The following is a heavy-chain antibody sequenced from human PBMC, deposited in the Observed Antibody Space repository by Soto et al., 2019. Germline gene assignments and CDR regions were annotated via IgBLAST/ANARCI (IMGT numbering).Heavy chain of an antibody. V-gene: IGHV1-8*01. Sequence: QVQLVQSRAEVKKPGASVKVSCKASGCTFTSYDINWVRQATGQGLEWMGWMNPNSGNTGYAQKFQGRVTMTRNTSISTAYMELSSLRSEDTAVYYCARERSCGWYVDYWGQGTLVTVSS. CDR1: GCTFTSYD. J-gene: IGHJ4*02. D-gene: IGHD6-19*01. CDR2: MNPNSGNT. CDR3: ARERSCGWYVDY.